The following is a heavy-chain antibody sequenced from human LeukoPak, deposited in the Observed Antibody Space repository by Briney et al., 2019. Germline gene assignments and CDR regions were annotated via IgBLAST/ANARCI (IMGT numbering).Heavy chain of an antibody. V-gene: IGHV4-39*07. Sequence: KPSETLSLTCTVPGGSISSSSYYWGWIRQPPGKGLEWIGSIYYSGSTYYNPSLKSRVTISVDTSKNQFSLKLSSVTAADTAVYYCARANDASGYYFDYWGQGTLVTVSS. D-gene: IGHD3-3*01. CDR3: ARANDASGYYFDY. CDR1: GGSISSSSYY. J-gene: IGHJ4*02. CDR2: IYYSGST.